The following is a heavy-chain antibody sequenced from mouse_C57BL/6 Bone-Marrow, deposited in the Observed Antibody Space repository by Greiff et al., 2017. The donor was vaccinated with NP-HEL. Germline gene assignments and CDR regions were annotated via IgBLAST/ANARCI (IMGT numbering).Heavy chain of an antibody. CDR3: ARHYGNYPFDY. Sequence: EVKLMESGGGLVQPGGSLKLSCAASGFTFSDYYMYWVRQTPEKRLEWVAYISNGGGSTYYPDTVKGRFTISRDNAKNTLYLQMNRLKSEDTAMYYCARHYGNYPFDYWGKGTTLTVSS. J-gene: IGHJ2*01. CDR2: ISNGGGST. V-gene: IGHV5-12*01. CDR1: GFTFSDYY. D-gene: IGHD2-1*01.